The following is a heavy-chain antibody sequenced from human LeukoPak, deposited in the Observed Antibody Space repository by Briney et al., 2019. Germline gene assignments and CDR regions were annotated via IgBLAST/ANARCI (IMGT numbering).Heavy chain of an antibody. Sequence: PSETLSLTCAVYGGSFSGYYWSWIRQPPGKGLEWIGEINHSGSTNYNPSLKSRVTISVDTSKNQFSLKLSSVTAADTAVYYCARDRACSGGSCYPDAFDIWGQGTMVTVSS. CDR2: INHSGST. D-gene: IGHD2-15*01. CDR1: GGSFSGYY. J-gene: IGHJ3*02. V-gene: IGHV4-34*01. CDR3: ARDRACSGGSCYPDAFDI.